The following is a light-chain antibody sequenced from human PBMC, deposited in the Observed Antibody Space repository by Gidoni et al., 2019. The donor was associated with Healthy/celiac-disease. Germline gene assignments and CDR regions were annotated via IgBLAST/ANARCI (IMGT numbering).Light chain of an antibody. Sequence: DIPMTQSPSSLSASVGDRVTITCRASQGISSYLNWYQQKPGKAPKLLIYAASSLQSGVPSRFSGSGSGTDFTLTISSLQPEDFATYYCQQCYSTPYTFGQGTKLEIK. CDR3: QQCYSTPYT. CDR2: AAS. CDR1: QGISSY. V-gene: IGKV1-39*01. J-gene: IGKJ2*01.